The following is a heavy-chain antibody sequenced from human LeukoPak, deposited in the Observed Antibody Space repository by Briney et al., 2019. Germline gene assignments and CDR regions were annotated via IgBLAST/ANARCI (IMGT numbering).Heavy chain of an antibody. J-gene: IGHJ5*02. Sequence: GGSLRLSCAASGFTFDDYAMHWVRQAPGKGLEWVSGISWNSGTIGYADSVKGRFTISRDNAKNSLHLQMNSLRPEDMALYYCAKGNSGSYSQDWFDPWGQGTLVTVSS. CDR3: AKGNSGSYSQDWFDP. CDR1: GFTFDDYA. CDR2: ISWNSGTI. D-gene: IGHD1-26*01. V-gene: IGHV3-9*03.